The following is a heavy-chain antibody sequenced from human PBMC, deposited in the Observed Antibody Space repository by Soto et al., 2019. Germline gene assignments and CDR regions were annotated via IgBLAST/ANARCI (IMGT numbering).Heavy chain of an antibody. CDR3: AKDLYSSTQNWFDP. D-gene: IGHD6-13*01. CDR2: ISYDGSNK. V-gene: IGHV3-30*18. J-gene: IGHJ5*02. Sequence: QMQLVESGGGVVQPGRSLRLSCAATGFTFSSYGMHWVRQAPGHGPEWVAVISYDGSNKYYADSVKGRFTISRDNSKNTLYLQMNSLRAEDTAVYYCAKDLYSSTQNWFDPWGQGTLVTVSS. CDR1: GFTFSSYG.